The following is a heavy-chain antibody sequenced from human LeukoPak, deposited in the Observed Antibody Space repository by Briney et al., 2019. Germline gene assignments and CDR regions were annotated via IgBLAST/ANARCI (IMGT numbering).Heavy chain of an antibody. CDR1: GGTFSSYA. CDR3: ATIPYYDFWSGYVPRGKDYFDY. CDR2: IIPIFGTA. Sequence: SVKVSCKASGGTFSSYAISWVRQAPGQGLEWMGGIIPIFGTANYAQKFQGRVTMTEDTSTDTAYMELSSLRSEDTAVYYCATIPYYDFWSGYVPRGKDYFDYWGQGTLVTVSS. J-gene: IGHJ4*02. D-gene: IGHD3-3*01. V-gene: IGHV1-69*06.